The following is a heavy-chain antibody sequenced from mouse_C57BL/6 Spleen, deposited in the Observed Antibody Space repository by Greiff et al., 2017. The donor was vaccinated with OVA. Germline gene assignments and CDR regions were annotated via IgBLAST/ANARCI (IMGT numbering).Heavy chain of an antibody. CDR3: ASRRDYESWFAY. J-gene: IGHJ3*01. CDR2: INPSSGYT. Sequence: QVQLKQSGAELARPGASVKMSCKASGYTFTSYTMHWVKQRPGQGLEWIGYINPSSGYTKYNQKFKDKATLTADKSSSTAYMQLSSLTSEDSAVYYCASRRDYESWFAYWGQGTLVTVSA. CDR1: GYTFTSYT. D-gene: IGHD2-4*01. V-gene: IGHV1-4*01.